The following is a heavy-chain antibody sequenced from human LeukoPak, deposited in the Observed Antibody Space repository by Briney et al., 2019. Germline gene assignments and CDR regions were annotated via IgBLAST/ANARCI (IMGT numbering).Heavy chain of an antibody. Sequence: GRSLRLSCAASGFTFSSYSMNWVRQAPGKGLEWVSYISSSSSTIYYADSVKGRFTISRDNAKNSLYLQMNSLRDEDTAVYYCASLPSRGYDIYDYWGQGTLVTVSS. CDR1: GFTFSSYS. CDR3: ASLPSRGYDIYDY. D-gene: IGHD5-12*01. V-gene: IGHV3-48*02. J-gene: IGHJ4*02. CDR2: ISSSSSTI.